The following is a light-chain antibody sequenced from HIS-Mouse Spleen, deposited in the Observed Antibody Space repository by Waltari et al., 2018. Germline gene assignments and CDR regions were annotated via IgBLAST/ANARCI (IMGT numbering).Light chain of an antibody. CDR3: YSTDSSGNHRV. J-gene: IGLJ2*01. CDR2: EDS. CDR1: ALPNKY. Sequence: SYELTHPPSVTVSPGQTASITCPGHALPNKYAYWYQQKSGQAPVLFIYEDSKRPSGIPEGFSGSSSGTMATLTISGAQVEDEADYYCYSTDSSGNHRVFGGGTKLTVL. V-gene: IGLV3-10*01.